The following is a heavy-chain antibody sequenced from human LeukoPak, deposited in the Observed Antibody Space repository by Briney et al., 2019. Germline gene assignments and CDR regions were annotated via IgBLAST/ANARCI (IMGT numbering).Heavy chain of an antibody. CDR1: GDSVSSNSVT. J-gene: IGHJ5*02. D-gene: IGHD2-2*01. CDR3: ARRLTQYDCFDP. Sequence: SQTLSLTCATSGDSVSSNSVTWNWIRQSPSRGLEWLGRTYYRSTWYNDYAVSLRGRITVNPDTSKNQFSLHLNSVTPEDTAVYYCARRLTQYDCFDPWGQGILVTVSS. V-gene: IGHV6-1*01. CDR2: TYYRSTWYN.